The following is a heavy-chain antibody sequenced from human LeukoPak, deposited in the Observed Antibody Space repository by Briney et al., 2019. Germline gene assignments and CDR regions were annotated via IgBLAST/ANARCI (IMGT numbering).Heavy chain of an antibody. CDR3: ARDEMVRGVTKNDAFDI. CDR1: RFTFSSYA. V-gene: IGHV3-30*04. J-gene: IGHJ3*02. CDR2: ISYDGSDK. Sequence: GGSLRLSCAASRFTFSSYAMHWVRQAPGKGLEWVAVISYDGSDKYYADSVKGRFTISRDNSKNTLYLQMNSLRAEDTAVYYCARDEMVRGVTKNDAFDIWGQGTMVTVSS. D-gene: IGHD3-10*01.